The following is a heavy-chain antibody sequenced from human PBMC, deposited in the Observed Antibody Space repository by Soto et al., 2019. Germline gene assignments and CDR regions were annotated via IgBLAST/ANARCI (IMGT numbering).Heavy chain of an antibody. Sequence: VQLVQSGAEVKKSGASVKVSCKASGYRFTSHGISWVRQAPGQGLEWMGWISAHSGDTNYAQKFQDRVIMTTDTATSSAYVEMRNLRSDVTAVYYCASGRSFYDALDRYYCYGMDLWGQGTTVTVSS. CDR1: GYRFTSHG. D-gene: IGHD1-26*01. CDR3: ASGRSFYDALDRYYCYGMDL. CDR2: ISAHSGDT. J-gene: IGHJ6*02. V-gene: IGHV1-18*04.